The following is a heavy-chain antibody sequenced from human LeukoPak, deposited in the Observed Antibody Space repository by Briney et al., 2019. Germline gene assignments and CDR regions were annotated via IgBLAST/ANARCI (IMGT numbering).Heavy chain of an antibody. D-gene: IGHD2-2*02. CDR3: AKSVAKCSSTSCYTRHYYYGMDV. CDR2: ISYDGSNK. V-gene: IGHV3-30*18. J-gene: IGHJ6*02. Sequence: GGSLRLSCAASGFTFSSYGMHWVRQAPGKGLEWVAVISYDGSNKYYADSVKGRFTISRDNSKNTLYLQMNSLRAEDTAVYYCAKSVAKCSSTSCYTRHYYYGMDVWGQGTTVTVSS. CDR1: GFTFSSYG.